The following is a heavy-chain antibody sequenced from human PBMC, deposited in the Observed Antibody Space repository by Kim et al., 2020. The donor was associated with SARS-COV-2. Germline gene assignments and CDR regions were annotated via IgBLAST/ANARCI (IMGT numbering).Heavy chain of an antibody. D-gene: IGHD3-9*01. V-gene: IGHV4-34*01. J-gene: IGHJ4*02. CDR2: INHSGST. CDR3: ARVTSILTGYRFDY. Sequence: SETLSLTCAVYGGSFSGYYWSWIRQPPGKGLEWIGEINHSGSTNYNPSLKSRVTISVDTSKNQFSLKLSSVTAADTAVYYCARVTSILTGYRFDYWGQGTLVTVSS. CDR1: GGSFSGYY.